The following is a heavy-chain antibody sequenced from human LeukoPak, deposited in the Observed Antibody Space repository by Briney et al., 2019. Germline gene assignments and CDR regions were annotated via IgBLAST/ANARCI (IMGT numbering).Heavy chain of an antibody. CDR2: INPSESVK. CDR3: ARGGGLDV. Sequence: GGSLRLSCAASGFTFSSYWMTWARQAPGKGLEWVASINPSESVKYYVNSVKGRFTISRDNAKNSLYLQMSNLRAEDTAVYFCARGGGLDVWGQGATVTVSS. V-gene: IGHV3-7*03. CDR1: GFTFSSYW. D-gene: IGHD3-16*01. J-gene: IGHJ6*02.